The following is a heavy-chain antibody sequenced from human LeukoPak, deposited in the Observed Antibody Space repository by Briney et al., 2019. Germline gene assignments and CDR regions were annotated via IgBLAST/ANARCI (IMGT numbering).Heavy chain of an antibody. CDR2: INHSGST. V-gene: IGHV4-34*01. CDR3: ARGGQGGNSVAGTEDY. J-gene: IGHJ4*02. D-gene: IGHD1-14*01. CDR1: GGSFSGYY. Sequence: NPSETLSLTCAVYGGSFSGYYWSWIRQPPGKGLEWIGEINHSGSTNYNPSLKSRVTISVDTSKNQFSLKLSSVTAADTAVYYCARGGQGGNSVAGTEDYWGQGTLVTVSS.